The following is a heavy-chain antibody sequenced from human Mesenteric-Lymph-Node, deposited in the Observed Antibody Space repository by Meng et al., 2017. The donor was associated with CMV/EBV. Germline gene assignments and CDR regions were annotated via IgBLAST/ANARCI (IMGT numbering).Heavy chain of an antibody. V-gene: IGHV3-30-3*01. CDR1: GFTFSSYA. CDR2: ISYDGSNK. CDR3: ASHPFYHSSDNSHYSGMAV. Sequence: GESLKISCAASGFTFSSYAMHWVRQAPGKGLEWVAVISYDGSNKYYADSVKGRFTISRDNSKNTLYLQMNSLRAEDTAVYYCASHPFYHSSDNSHYSGMAVWGQGTTVTVSS. J-gene: IGHJ6*02. D-gene: IGHD3-22*01.